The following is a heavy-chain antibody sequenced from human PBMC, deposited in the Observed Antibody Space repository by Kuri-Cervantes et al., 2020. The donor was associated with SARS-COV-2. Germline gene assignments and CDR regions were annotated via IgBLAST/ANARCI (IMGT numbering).Heavy chain of an antibody. V-gene: IGHV3-23*01. CDR1: GFTFSNYA. CDR2: ISGAGDST. Sequence: GESLKISCAAPGFTFSNYAMSWVRLAPGKGLEWASGISGAGDSTYYADSVKGRFTISRDNSKNTLYLQMNSLRAEDTAVYYCAKVSNILELLDPFDYWGQGTLVTVSS. CDR3: AKVSNILELLDPFDY. D-gene: IGHD1-7*01. J-gene: IGHJ4*02.